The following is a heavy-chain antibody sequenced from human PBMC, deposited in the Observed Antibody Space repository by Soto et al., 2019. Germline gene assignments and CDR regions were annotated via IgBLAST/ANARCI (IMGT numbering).Heavy chain of an antibody. J-gene: IGHJ4*02. CDR3: ARQGSY. CDR1: GVSISDTSYY. V-gene: IGHV4-39*01. CDR2: IYFNGKT. Sequence: QLQLQESGPGLVKPSETLSLTCNVSGVSISDTSYYWGWIRQPPGKGLGWIATIYFNGKTFYNPSHKNRLTISVDTSTTHVSPRLTSVTPADPAVYYCARQGSYWGQGTLVDVTS.